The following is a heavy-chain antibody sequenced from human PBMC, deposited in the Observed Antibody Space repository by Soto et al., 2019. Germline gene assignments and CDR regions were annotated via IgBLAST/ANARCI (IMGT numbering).Heavy chain of an antibody. D-gene: IGHD1-26*01. CDR2: IKQDGSEK. Sequence: EVQLMESGGGLVQPGGSLRLSCAASGFSFGASWMAWVRQAPGKGLEWVADIKQDGSEKNYVDSVKGRVTISRDNAKNSLYLQMNRLRAKDTAVYYCARDPYCGAIDYWGLGTLVTVSS. J-gene: IGHJ4*02. CDR1: GFSFGASW. CDR3: ARDPYCGAIDY. V-gene: IGHV3-7*01.